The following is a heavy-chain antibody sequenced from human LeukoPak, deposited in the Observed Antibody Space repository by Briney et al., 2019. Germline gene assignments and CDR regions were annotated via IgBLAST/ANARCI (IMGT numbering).Heavy chain of an antibody. V-gene: IGHV4-34*01. J-gene: IGHJ5*02. CDR1: GGPFCGYY. CDR2: INHSGST. Sequence: SETLSLTCAVYGGPFCGYYWSWIRQPPGKGLEWIGEINHSGSTNYNPSLKSRVTTSVDTSKNQFSLKLSSVTAADTAVYYCARKKLAAAGARPNWFDPWGQGTLVTVSS. CDR3: ARKKLAAAGARPNWFDP. D-gene: IGHD6-13*01.